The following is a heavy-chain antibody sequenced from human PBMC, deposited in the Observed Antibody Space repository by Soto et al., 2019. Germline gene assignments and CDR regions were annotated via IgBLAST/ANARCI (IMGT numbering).Heavy chain of an antibody. CDR2: ISSSSSYI. V-gene: IGHV3-21*01. D-gene: IGHD6-13*01. CDR3: ALTGSSWYDDY. Sequence: GGSLRLSCAASGFTFSSYSMNWVRQAPGKGLEWVSSISSSSSYIYYEDSVKGRFTISRDNAKNSLYLQMNSLRAEDTAVYYCALTGSSWYDDYWGQGTLVTVSS. J-gene: IGHJ4*02. CDR1: GFTFSSYS.